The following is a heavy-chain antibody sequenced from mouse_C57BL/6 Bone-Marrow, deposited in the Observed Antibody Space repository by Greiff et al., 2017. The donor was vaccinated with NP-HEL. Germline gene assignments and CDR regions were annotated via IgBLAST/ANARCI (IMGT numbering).Heavy chain of an antibody. V-gene: IGHV14-2*01. CDR2: IDPEDGET. Sequence: VQLHQSGAELVKPGASVKLSCTASGFNIKDYYMHWVKQRTEQGLEWIGRIDPEDGETKYAPKFQGKATITADTSSNTAYLQLSSLTSEDTAVYYCAFLLYFDYWGQGTTLTVSS. J-gene: IGHJ2*01. CDR3: AFLLYFDY. CDR1: GFNIKDYY. D-gene: IGHD2-1*01.